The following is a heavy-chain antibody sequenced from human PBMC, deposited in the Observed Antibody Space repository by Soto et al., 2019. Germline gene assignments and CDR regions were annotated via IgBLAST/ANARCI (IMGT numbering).Heavy chain of an antibody. CDR1: GLTFSNAW. D-gene: IGHD3-16*01. J-gene: IGHJ4*02. CDR2: IKSNTDGGAL. Sequence: EVQLVESGGDLVKPGGSLRLSCAASGLTFSNAWMTWVRQAPGKGLEWVGRIKSNTDGGALDYAAPLKGRFTISRDDSRSTLYLLLNSLKPEDTAVYYCATRPAPYYADWSLDYWGQGTLVTASS. V-gene: IGHV3-15*01. CDR3: ATRPAPYYADWSLDY.